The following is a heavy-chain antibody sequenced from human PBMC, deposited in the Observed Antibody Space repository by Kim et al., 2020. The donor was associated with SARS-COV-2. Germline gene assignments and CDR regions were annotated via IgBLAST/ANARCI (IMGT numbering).Heavy chain of an antibody. Sequence: GGSLRLSCAASGFSFSSYELNWVRQAPGKGLEWVSYISRTGSTIYSADSVKGRFTISRDNAKNSLYLQMNNLRAGDTAVYYCARDGNTGYEDYYFDYWGQGTLVTFSS. CDR2: ISRTGSTI. D-gene: IGHD5-12*01. J-gene: IGHJ4*02. CDR1: GFSFSSYE. V-gene: IGHV3-48*03. CDR3: ARDGNTGYEDYYFDY.